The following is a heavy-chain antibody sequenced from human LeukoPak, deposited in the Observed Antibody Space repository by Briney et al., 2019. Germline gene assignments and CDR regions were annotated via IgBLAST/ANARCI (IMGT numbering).Heavy chain of an antibody. CDR1: GGSFSGYY. V-gene: IGHV4-34*01. CDR2: INHSGST. D-gene: IGHD3-22*01. Sequence: PSETLSLTCAVYGGSFSGYYWSWIRQPPGKGLEWIGEINHSGSTNYNPSLKSRVTISVDTSKNQFSLKLSSVTAADTAVYYCAGGLWDSSGYYYGYYYYMDVWGKGTTVTVSS. J-gene: IGHJ6*03. CDR3: AGGLWDSSGYYYGYYYYMDV.